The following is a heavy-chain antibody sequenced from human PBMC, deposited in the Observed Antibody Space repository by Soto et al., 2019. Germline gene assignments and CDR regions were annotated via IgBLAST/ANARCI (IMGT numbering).Heavy chain of an antibody. Sequence: GESLKISCKGSGYTFTNYWIGWVRQMPGKGLEWMGITYPGDSDTKYNPSFQGQVTISADKSITTTYLQWSSLKASDTAIYYCAASIFYYGMDVWGQGTTVTVSS. CDR3: AASIFYYGMDV. CDR1: GYTFTNYW. J-gene: IGHJ6*02. CDR2: TYPGDSDT. V-gene: IGHV5-51*01.